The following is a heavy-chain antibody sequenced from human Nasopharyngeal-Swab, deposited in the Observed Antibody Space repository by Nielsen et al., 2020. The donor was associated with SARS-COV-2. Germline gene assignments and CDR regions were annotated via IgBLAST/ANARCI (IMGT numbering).Heavy chain of an antibody. CDR1: GFNVSNNY. D-gene: IGHD4-11*01. V-gene: IGHV3-53*01. Sequence: GGSLRLSCAASGFNVSNNYMTWVRQAPGKGLEWVSIIYSSGSIYHADSVKGRFIISRDTSKNTLSLRMNSPRVEDTAVYYCASAVTGPLYWGQGTLVTVSS. J-gene: IGHJ1*01. CDR2: IYSSGSI. CDR3: ASAVTGPLY.